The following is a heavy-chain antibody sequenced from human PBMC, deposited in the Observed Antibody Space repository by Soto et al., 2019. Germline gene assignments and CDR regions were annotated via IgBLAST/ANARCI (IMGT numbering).Heavy chain of an antibody. V-gene: IGHV1-46*01. Sequence: GASVKVSCKASGYTFTSYYMHWVRQAPGQGLEWMGIINPSGGSTSYAQKFQGRVTMTRDTSTNTVYMELSSLRSEDTAVYYCARDRAYDSSGPRAFDIWGQGTMVTVSS. CDR1: GYTFTSYY. CDR3: ARDRAYDSSGPRAFDI. D-gene: IGHD3-22*01. J-gene: IGHJ3*02. CDR2: INPSGGST.